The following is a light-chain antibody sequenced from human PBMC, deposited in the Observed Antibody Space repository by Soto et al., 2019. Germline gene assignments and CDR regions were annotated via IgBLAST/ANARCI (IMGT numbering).Light chain of an antibody. J-gene: IGKJ1*01. CDR1: QTISSW. Sequence: IQMTQSPSTLSGSLGDRVTITCRASQTISSWLAWYQQKPGKAPKLLIYAATSLQSGVPSRFSGSGSGTDFTLTISCLQYEDVATYYCQQCYSYPGTFGQGTKVDIK. CDR3: QQCYSYPGT. CDR2: AAT. V-gene: IGKV1-5*01.